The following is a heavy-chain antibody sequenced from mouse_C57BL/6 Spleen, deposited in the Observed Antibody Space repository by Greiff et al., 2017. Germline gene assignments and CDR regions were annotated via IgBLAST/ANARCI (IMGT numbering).Heavy chain of an antibody. CDR2: ISSGGDYI. Sequence: DVMLVESGEGLVKPGGSLKLSCAASGFTFSSYAMSWVRQTPEKRLEWVAYISSGGDYIYYADTVKGRFTISRDNARNTLYLQMSSLKSEDTAMYYCTRDGVYYYGSFDYWGQGTTLTVSS. D-gene: IGHD1-1*01. J-gene: IGHJ2*01. CDR3: TRDGVYYYGSFDY. CDR1: GFTFSSYA. V-gene: IGHV5-9-1*02.